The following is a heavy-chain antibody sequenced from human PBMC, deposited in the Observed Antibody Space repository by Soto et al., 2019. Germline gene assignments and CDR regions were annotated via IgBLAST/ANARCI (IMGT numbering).Heavy chain of an antibody. CDR2: IYTGGLT. J-gene: IGHJ4*02. D-gene: IGHD2-15*01. CDR3: ARPLGGASPLYFAY. CDR1: GFTVGSNY. V-gene: IGHV3-66*04. Sequence: EVQLVDSGGALVQPGGSLRLSCAASGFTVGSNYMNWVRQAPGKGLEWVSVIYTGGLTSYADSVKGRFTISRDDSTNTLYLKMGTLRTDDPAVYYWARPLGGASPLYFAYGGKETLVTVPS.